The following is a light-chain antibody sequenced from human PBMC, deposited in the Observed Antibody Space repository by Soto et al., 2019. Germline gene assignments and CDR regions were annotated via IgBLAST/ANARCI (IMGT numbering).Light chain of an antibody. CDR3: CSYAGGHTFFL. J-gene: IGLJ1*01. Sequence: QSVLTQPASVSGSPGQSITISCTGTSGDVGSYSPVSWYQQLPGKAPKLIIYEVTKRPSGVSNRFSGSKSGNTASLTIYGLQSEDEAEYFCCSYAGGHTFFLFGTGTKVTVL. CDR1: SGDVGSYSP. V-gene: IGLV2-23*02. CDR2: EVT.